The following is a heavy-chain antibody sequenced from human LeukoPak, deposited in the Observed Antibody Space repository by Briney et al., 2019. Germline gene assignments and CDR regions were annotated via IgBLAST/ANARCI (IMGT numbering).Heavy chain of an antibody. V-gene: IGHV4-34*01. D-gene: IGHD6-13*01. Sequence: SETLSLTCAVYGGSFSGYYWSWIRQPPGKGLEWIGEINHSGSTNYNPSLKSRVTISVDTSKNQFSLKLSSVTAADTAVYYCARGGGYSSSWFGNLEFDYWGQGTLVTVSS. J-gene: IGHJ4*02. CDR1: GGSFSGYY. CDR2: INHSGST. CDR3: ARGGGYSSSWFGNLEFDY.